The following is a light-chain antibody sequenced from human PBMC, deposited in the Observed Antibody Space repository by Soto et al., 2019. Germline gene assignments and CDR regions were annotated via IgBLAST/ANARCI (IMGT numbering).Light chain of an antibody. CDR2: EGS. Sequence: QSALTQPASVSGSPGQSITISCTGTSSDDASYNLVSWYQQHPGKAPKLMIYEGSKRPSGVSNRFSGSKSGNTASLTISGLQAEEEADYYCCSYAGSDYVFGTGTKVTVL. V-gene: IGLV2-23*01. CDR1: SSDDASYNL. CDR3: CSYAGSDYV. J-gene: IGLJ1*01.